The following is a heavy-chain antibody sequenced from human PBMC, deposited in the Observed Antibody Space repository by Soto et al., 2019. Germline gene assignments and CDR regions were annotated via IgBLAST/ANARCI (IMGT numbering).Heavy chain of an antibody. Sequence: GGSLRLSCAASGFTFSSYGMHWVRQAPGKGLEWVAVIWYDGSNKYYADSVKGRFTISRDNSKNTLYLQMNSLRAEDTAAYYCARGDSSSWYEGFDPWGQGTLVTVSS. J-gene: IGHJ5*02. V-gene: IGHV3-33*01. CDR1: GFTFSSYG. D-gene: IGHD6-13*01. CDR2: IWYDGSNK. CDR3: ARGDSSSWYEGFDP.